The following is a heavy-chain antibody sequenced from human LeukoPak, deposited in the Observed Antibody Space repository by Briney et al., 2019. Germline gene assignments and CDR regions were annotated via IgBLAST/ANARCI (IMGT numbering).Heavy chain of an antibody. CDR3: ATDCSSTSCHYLFDY. D-gene: IGHD2-2*01. CDR1: GGTFSSYA. J-gene: IGHJ4*02. CDR2: IIPILGIA. Sequence: GSSVKVSCKASGGTFSSYAISWVRQAPGQGLEWMGRIIPILGIANYAQKFQGRVTITADKSTSTAYMELSSLRSEDTAVYYCATDCSSTSCHYLFDYWGQGTLVTVSS. V-gene: IGHV1-69*04.